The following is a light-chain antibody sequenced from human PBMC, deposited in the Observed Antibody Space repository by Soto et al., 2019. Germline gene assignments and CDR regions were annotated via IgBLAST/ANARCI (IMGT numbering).Light chain of an antibody. CDR1: QSVSTY. CDR2: EES. J-gene: IGKJ1*01. CDR3: HQRGHWPRT. Sequence: EVVLTQSPATMSLYPGEGATLSCRASQSVSTYLAWYQQKPGQAPRLLIFEESKRATGIPDRISGSGSGTDFTLTISSLEPEDFAVDYFHQRGHWPRTFGQGTKVEMK. V-gene: IGKV3-11*01.